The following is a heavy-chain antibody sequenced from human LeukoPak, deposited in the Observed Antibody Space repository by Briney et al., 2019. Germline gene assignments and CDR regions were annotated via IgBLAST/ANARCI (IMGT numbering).Heavy chain of an antibody. D-gene: IGHD1-14*01. CDR3: ARNPPATAEFYFDY. CDR2: IYYSGST. V-gene: IGHV4-59*01. Sequence: SETLSLTCTVSGGSISSYYWSWIRQPPGKGLEWIGYIYYSGSTNYNPSLKSRVTISVDTSKNQFSLKLSSVTAADTAVYYCARNPPATAEFYFDYWGQGTLVTVSS. J-gene: IGHJ4*02. CDR1: GGSISSYY.